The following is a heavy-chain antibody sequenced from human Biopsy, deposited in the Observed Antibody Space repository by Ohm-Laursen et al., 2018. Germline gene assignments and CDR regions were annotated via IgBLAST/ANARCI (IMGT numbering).Heavy chain of an antibody. CDR3: ARDRDRRGWFDP. J-gene: IGHJ5*02. Sequence: SHTLSFTCTVSGGSLSSYSWSWIRQPAGKGLEWIGQIYTSGITKYNPSLKSRVTMSVDTSKNKFSLRVSSVTAADTAVYYCARDRDRRGWFDPWGQGTLVTVSS. CDR1: GGSLSSYS. D-gene: IGHD1-14*01. CDR2: IYTSGIT. V-gene: IGHV4-4*07.